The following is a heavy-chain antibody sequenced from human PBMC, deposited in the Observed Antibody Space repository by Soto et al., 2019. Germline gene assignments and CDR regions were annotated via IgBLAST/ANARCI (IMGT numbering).Heavy chain of an antibody. CDR1: GFAVSSNY. D-gene: IGHD1-7*01. CDR2: IHSGGDT. Sequence: EVQLVESGGDLVQPGGSLRLSCAASGFAVSSNYMTWVRQAPGKGLEWVSVIHSGGDTHYADSVRGRFTISRDNSKNTMYLQMNSLRAEDTAVYYCARSRNGTTSGGMDVWGQGTTVTVSS. CDR3: ARSRNGTTSGGMDV. V-gene: IGHV3-66*01. J-gene: IGHJ6*02.